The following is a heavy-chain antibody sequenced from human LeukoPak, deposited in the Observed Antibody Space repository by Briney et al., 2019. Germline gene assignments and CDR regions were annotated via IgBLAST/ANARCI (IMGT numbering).Heavy chain of an antibody. Sequence: ASVKVSCKASGYTFTSYAIHWVRQAPGQRLEWMGWISAGNGNTKYSQNFPGRVTFISNTSATTAFMELSSLRSEDAAVYYCARGGGPYCGGDCYSASHPWGQGTLVTVSS. CDR3: ARGGGPYCGGDCYSASHP. D-gene: IGHD2-21*02. J-gene: IGHJ5*02. CDR1: GYTFTSYA. V-gene: IGHV1-3*01. CDR2: ISAGNGNT.